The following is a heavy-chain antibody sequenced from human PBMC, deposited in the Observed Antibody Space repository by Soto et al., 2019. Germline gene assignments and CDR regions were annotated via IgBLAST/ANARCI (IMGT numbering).Heavy chain of an antibody. CDR2: IYWDDDK. CDR1: GFSLSTNGVG. D-gene: IGHD1-1*01. Sequence: KESGPTLVKPTQALALTCTFSGFSLSTNGVGVGWIRQPPGKALEWLVFIYWDDDKRYSPSLKTRLTITKDTSKNQVVLTMTNMEPVDTATYYCAHRLIRSGINWDTGFLDYWGQGILVTVSS. J-gene: IGHJ4*02. V-gene: IGHV2-5*02. CDR3: AHRLIRSGINWDTGFLDY.